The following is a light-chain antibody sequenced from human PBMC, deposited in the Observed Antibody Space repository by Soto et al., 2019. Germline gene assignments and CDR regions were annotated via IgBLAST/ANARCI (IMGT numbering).Light chain of an antibody. CDR3: QQYNNWPYS. J-gene: IGKJ2*03. V-gene: IGKV3-15*01. CDR2: GAS. Sequence: EIVMTQSPATLSVSPGERATLSCRASQSVSSNLAWYQQKPGQAPMLLIYGASTKATGIPARFSGSGSGTEFTLTICSLQSEDFAVYYCQQYNNWPYSFGQGTKLEIK. CDR1: QSVSSN.